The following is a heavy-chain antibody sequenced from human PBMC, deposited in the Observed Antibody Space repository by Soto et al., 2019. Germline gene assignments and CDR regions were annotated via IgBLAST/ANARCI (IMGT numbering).Heavy chain of an antibody. V-gene: IGHV5-51*01. CDR3: ARQYCTNGVCYSGFDY. CDR2: IYPGDSNT. CDR1: GYSFTSFW. J-gene: IGHJ4*02. D-gene: IGHD2-8*01. Sequence: GESLKISCKGSGYSFTSFWIGWARQMPGKGLEWLGIIYPGDSNTIYSPSFQGQVSISADKSISTAYLQWRSLKASDTATYYCARQYCTNGVCYSGFDYWGQGTLVTVSS.